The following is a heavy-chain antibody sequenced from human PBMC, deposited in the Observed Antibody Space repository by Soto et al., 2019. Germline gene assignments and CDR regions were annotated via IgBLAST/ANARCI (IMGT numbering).Heavy chain of an antibody. Sequence: GGSLRLSCAASGFTFSSYEMNWVRQAPGKGLEWVSYISSSGSTIYYADSVKGRFTISRDNAKNSLYLQMNSLRAEDTAVYYCARGYDSSGYPDYWGQGTLVTVSS. D-gene: IGHD3-22*01. J-gene: IGHJ4*02. V-gene: IGHV3-48*03. CDR3: ARGYDSSGYPDY. CDR2: ISSSGSTI. CDR1: GFTFSSYE.